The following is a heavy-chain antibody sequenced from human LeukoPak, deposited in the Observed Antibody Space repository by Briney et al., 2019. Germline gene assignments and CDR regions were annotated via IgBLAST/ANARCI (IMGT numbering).Heavy chain of an antibody. J-gene: IGHJ4*02. CDR1: GFTFSSYW. D-gene: IGHD5-18*01. Sequence: GGSLRLSCAASGFTFSSYWMGWVRQAPGKGLEWVANIKQDGNEKYYVDSVKGRFTISRDNPKNSVYLQMNSLRAEDTAVYYCASGYTHGYLFDYWGQGTLVTVSS. CDR3: ASGYTHGYLFDY. CDR2: IKQDGNEK. V-gene: IGHV3-7*01.